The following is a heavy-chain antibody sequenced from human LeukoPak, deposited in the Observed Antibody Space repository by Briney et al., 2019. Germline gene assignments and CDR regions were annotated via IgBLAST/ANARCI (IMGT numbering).Heavy chain of an antibody. CDR3: ARDRTTDFWSGYYTNYFDY. J-gene: IGHJ4*02. CDR2: ISSSSSYI. D-gene: IGHD3-3*01. Sequence: GGSLRLSCAASGFTFSSYEMNWVRQAPGKGLEWVSSISSSSSYIYYADSVKGRFTISRDNAKNSLYLQMNSLRAEDTAVYYCARDRTTDFWSGYYTNYFDYWGQGALVTVSS. CDR1: GFTFSSYE. V-gene: IGHV3-21*01.